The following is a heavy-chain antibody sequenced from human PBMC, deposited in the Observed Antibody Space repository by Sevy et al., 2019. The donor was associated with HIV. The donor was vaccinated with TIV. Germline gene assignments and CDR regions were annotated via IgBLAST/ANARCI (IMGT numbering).Heavy chain of an antibody. J-gene: IGHJ4*02. V-gene: IGHV3-23*01. D-gene: IGHD3-22*01. CDR1: GFTFSSYA. CDR3: AKGYYYDSSGYYSPSDY. CDR2: ISGSGGST. Sequence: GGSLRLSCAASGFTFSSYAMSWVRQAPGKGLEWVSAISGSGGSTYYADSVKGRFTISRDNSKNTLYLQMNSLRAEDTAVYYCAKGYYYDSSGYYSPSDYWGQGTLVTVSS.